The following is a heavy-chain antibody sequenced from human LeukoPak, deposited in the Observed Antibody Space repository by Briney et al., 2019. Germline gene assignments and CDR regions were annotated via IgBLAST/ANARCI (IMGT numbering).Heavy chain of an antibody. CDR1: GYSFTSYW. J-gene: IGHJ6*02. Sequence: GASLKISCKGSGYSFTSYWIGWVRQMPGKGLEWMGIIYPGDSDTRYSPSFQGQVTISADKSISTAYLQWSSLKASGTAMYYCARGYCSGGSCYGEYYYYGMDVWGQGTTVTVSS. CDR3: ARGYCSGGSCYGEYYYYGMDV. V-gene: IGHV5-51*01. CDR2: IYPGDSDT. D-gene: IGHD2-15*01.